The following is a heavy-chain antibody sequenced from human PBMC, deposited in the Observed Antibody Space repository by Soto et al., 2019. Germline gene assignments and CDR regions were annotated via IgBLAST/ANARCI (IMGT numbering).Heavy chain of an antibody. D-gene: IGHD3-22*01. J-gene: IGHJ6*02. CDR1: GGSISSYY. Sequence: TLSLTCTVSGGSISSYYWSWIRQPAGRGLEWIGRIYTSGSTNYNPSLTSRVTMSVDTAKNQFSLKLSSVTAADTAVYYCARDDKMYYDSTYGMDVWGQGTTVTVSS. CDR2: IYTSGST. V-gene: IGHV4-4*07. CDR3: ARDDKMYYDSTYGMDV.